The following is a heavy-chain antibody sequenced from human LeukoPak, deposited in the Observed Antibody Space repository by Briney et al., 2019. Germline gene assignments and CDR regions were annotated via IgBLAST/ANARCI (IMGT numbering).Heavy chain of an antibody. D-gene: IGHD3-3*01. CDR2: IYYSGST. CDR3: ARDTGDFWSGYLN. CDR1: GGSISSGDYY. J-gene: IGHJ4*02. V-gene: IGHV4-30-4*01. Sequence: SETLSLTCTVSGGSISSGDYYWSWIRQPPGKGLEWIGYIYYSGSTYYNPSLKSRVTISIDTSKNQFSLKLSSVTAADTAVYYCARDTGDFWSGYLNWGQGTLVTVSS.